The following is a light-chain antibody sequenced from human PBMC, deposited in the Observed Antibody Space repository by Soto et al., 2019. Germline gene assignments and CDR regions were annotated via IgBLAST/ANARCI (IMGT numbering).Light chain of an antibody. V-gene: IGLV3-27*01. CDR1: VLAKKY. CDR3: YSAADNNRV. CDR2: KDN. Sequence: SYELTQPSSVSVSPGQTARITYSGDVLAKKYVRWFQQKPGQAPVLVIYKDNERPSGIPERFSGSSSGTTVTLTISGAQVEDEADYYCYSAADNNRVFGGGTKLTVL. J-gene: IGLJ2*01.